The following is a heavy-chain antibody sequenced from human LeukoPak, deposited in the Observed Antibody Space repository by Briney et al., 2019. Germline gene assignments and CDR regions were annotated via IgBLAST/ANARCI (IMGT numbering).Heavy chain of an antibody. Sequence: PSETLSLTCTVSGGSISSSSYYWGWIRPPPGKGLEWIGSIYYSGSTYYNPSLKSRVTISVDTSKNQFSLKLSSVTAADTAVYYCARQGDYYGSGSYYMGRDYYYMDVWGKGTTVTVSS. J-gene: IGHJ6*03. D-gene: IGHD3-10*01. CDR1: GGSISSSSYY. CDR2: IYYSGST. V-gene: IGHV4-39*01. CDR3: ARQGDYYGSGSYYMGRDYYYMDV.